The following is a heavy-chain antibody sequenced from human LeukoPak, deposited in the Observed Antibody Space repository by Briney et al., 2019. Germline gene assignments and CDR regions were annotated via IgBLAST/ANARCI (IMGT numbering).Heavy chain of an antibody. CDR3: ARDPVYSSGWSAGDY. CDR1: GFTFSSYA. J-gene: IGHJ4*02. Sequence: GGSLRLSCAASGFTFSSYAMSWVRQAPGKGLEWVAVISYDGSNKYYADSVKGRFTISRDNSKNTLYLQMNSLRAEDTAVYYCARDPVYSSGWSAGDYWGQGTLVTVSS. CDR2: ISYDGSNK. V-gene: IGHV3-30*04. D-gene: IGHD6-19*01.